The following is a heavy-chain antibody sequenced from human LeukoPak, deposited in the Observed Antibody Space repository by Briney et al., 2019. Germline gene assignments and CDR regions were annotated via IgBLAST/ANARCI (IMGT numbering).Heavy chain of an antibody. V-gene: IGHV3-48*01. D-gene: IGHD3-22*01. CDR1: GFTFISYS. Sequence: GGSLRLSCAASGFTFISYSMNWVRQAPGKGLEGVSYISSSSTSTIYYADSVKGRFTISRDNGKNSLDLQMNSLRAEDTAVYYCARDRGSSGYQFDYWGQGTLVTVSS. J-gene: IGHJ4*02. CDR2: ISSSSTSTI. CDR3: ARDRGSSGYQFDY.